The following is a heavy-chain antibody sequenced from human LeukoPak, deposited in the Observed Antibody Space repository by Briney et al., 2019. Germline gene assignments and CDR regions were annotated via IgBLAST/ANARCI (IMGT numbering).Heavy chain of an antibody. Sequence: PGGSLRLSCAASGFTFSSYWTHWVRQAPGKGLLWVSRINPDGSSTSYADSVKGRFTISRDNAKNTLYLQMNSLRADDTAVYYCARDSYINSVYYGMDVWGQGTTVTVSS. J-gene: IGHJ6*02. D-gene: IGHD4-23*01. V-gene: IGHV3-74*01. CDR2: INPDGSST. CDR1: GFTFSSYW. CDR3: ARDSYINSVYYGMDV.